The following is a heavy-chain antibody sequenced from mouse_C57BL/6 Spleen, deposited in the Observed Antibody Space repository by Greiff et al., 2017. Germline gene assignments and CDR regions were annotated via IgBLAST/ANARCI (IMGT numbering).Heavy chain of an antibody. CDR1: GFTFSDYY. D-gene: IGHD3-2*02. J-gene: IGHJ3*01. CDR2: INYDGSST. Sequence: EVQVVESEGGLVQPGSSMKLSCTASGFTFSDYYMAWVRQVPEKGLEWVANINYDGSSTYSLDSLKSRFIISSENAKNILYLQKSSLKSEDTATYYCARIDSSGSAWFAYWGQGTLGTVSA. CDR3: ARIDSSGSAWFAY. V-gene: IGHV5-16*01.